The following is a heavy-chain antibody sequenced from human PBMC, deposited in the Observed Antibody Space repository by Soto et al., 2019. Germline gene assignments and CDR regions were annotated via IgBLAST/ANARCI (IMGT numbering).Heavy chain of an antibody. CDR2: IYSHDDK. V-gene: IGHV2-5*01. CDR3: ARMGDLYSVFEY. D-gene: IGHD4-4*01. CDR1: GFSLSTSEVG. Sequence: QIILKESGATLVKLTETLTMTCTFSGFSLSTSEVGVARVRQPPGKALEWLAIIYSHDDKRYTPPLASRLAVTKDPSNKPVALTMTNMGAAATATYYCARMGDLYSVFEYWVKGTLFTV. J-gene: IGHJ4*02.